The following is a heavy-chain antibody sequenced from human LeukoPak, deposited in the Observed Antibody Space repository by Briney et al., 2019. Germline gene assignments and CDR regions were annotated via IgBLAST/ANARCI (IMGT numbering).Heavy chain of an antibody. V-gene: IGHV1-24*01. CDR2: FDPEDGET. CDR3: ATSSPQYCSSTSCYRSPRRYFDY. Sequence: ASVKVSRKVSGYTLTQLSMHWVRQAPGKGLEWMGGFDPEDGETIYAQKFQGRVTMTEDTSTDTAYMELSSLRSEDTAVYYCATSSPQYCSSTSCYRSPRRYFDYWGQGTLVTVSS. J-gene: IGHJ4*02. CDR1: GYTLTQLS. D-gene: IGHD2-2*01.